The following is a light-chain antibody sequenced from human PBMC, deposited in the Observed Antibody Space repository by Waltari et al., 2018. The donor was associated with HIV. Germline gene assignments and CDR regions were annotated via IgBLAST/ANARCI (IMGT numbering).Light chain of an antibody. CDR2: DAS. Sequence: EIVLTQSPATLSLSPGERATLSCRASQSVSSYLAWYQQKPGQAPRLLIYDASNRATGIPARFSGSGSGTDFTLTISSLEPEDFAVYYCQQRSNWDLTFGQGTKVEIK. V-gene: IGKV3-11*01. J-gene: IGKJ1*01. CDR1: QSVSSY. CDR3: QQRSNWDLT.